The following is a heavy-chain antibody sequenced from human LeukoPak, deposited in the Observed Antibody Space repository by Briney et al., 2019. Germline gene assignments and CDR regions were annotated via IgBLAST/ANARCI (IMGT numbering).Heavy chain of an antibody. Sequence: ASVKVSCKASGGTFSSYAISWVRQAPGQGLEWMGGIIPILGTANYAQKFQGRVTITADESTSTAYMELSSLRSEDTAVYYCARAPSKRPFGALTWGIWGQGTMVTVSS. D-gene: IGHD1-26*01. CDR1: GGTFSSYA. V-gene: IGHV1-69*13. CDR3: ARAPSKRPFGALTWGI. J-gene: IGHJ3*02. CDR2: IIPILGTA.